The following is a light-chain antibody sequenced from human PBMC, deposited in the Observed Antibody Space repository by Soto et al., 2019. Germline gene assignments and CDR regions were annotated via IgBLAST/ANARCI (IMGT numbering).Light chain of an antibody. CDR1: SSNIGAVYD. CDR2: GNS. Sequence: QSVLTQPPSVSGAPGQRVTISCTGSSSNIGAVYDVHWYQQLPGTAPKLLIYGNSNRPSGVPDRFSGSKSGTSASLAITGLQAEDEADYYCQSYDSSPSVVFGGGTKVTVL. V-gene: IGLV1-40*01. J-gene: IGLJ2*01. CDR3: QSYDSSPSVV.